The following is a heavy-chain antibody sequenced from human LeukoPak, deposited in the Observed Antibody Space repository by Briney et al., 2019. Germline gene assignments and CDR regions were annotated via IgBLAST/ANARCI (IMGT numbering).Heavy chain of an antibody. CDR3: AKGGSQQPIYYYYMDV. J-gene: IGHJ6*03. CDR1: GFTFSSYE. V-gene: IGHV3-48*03. CDR2: ISSSGSTI. D-gene: IGHD6-13*01. Sequence: PGGSLRLSCAASGFTFSSYEMNWVRQAPGKGLEWVSYISSSGSTIYYADSVKGRFTISRDNAKNTLYLQMNSLRAEDTAVYYCAKGGSQQPIYYYYMDVWGKGTTVTVSS.